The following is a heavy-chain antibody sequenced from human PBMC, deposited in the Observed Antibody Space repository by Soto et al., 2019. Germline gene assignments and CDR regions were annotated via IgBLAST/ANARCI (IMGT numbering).Heavy chain of an antibody. J-gene: IGHJ6*02. V-gene: IGHV3-11*06. D-gene: IGHD3-3*01. CDR3: ARVYYDFWHGMDV. CDR1: GFTFSDYY. CDR2: ISSSNSYT. Sequence: QVQLVESGGGLVKPGGFLRLSCPASGFTFSDYYMSWIRQVPGKGLEWVSYISSSNSYTNYADSVKGRFTISRDNAKNSLYLQMNSLRAEDTAVYYCARVYYDFWHGMDVWGQGTTVTVSS.